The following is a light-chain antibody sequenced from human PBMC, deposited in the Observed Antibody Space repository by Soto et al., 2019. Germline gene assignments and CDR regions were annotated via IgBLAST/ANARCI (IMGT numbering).Light chain of an antibody. CDR2: GAS. CDR1: HDIRGD. CDR3: LQDRNYPRT. Sequence: AIQMTQSPSSLSASVGDRVTITCRASHDIRGDLGWYQQKPGKAPKALIYGASNLQSGVPSRFSGSGFGTDFTLTISSMQPEDFATYYCLQDRNYPRTFGQGTKVESK. J-gene: IGKJ1*01. V-gene: IGKV1-6*01.